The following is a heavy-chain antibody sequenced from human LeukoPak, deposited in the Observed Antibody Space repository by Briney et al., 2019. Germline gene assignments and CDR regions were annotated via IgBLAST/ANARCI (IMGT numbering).Heavy chain of an antibody. V-gene: IGHV3-48*02. J-gene: IGHJ6*02. CDR1: GFTFSSYS. D-gene: IGHD2-2*01. Sequence: GGSLRLSCAASGFTFSSYSMNWVRQAPGKGLEWVSYISSSSSTIYYADSVKGRFTISRDNAKNSLYLQMNSLRDEDTAVYYCARVFVVVVPAANYYYGLAVGAQGPTVTVSS. CDR2: ISSSSSTI. CDR3: ARVFVVVVPAANYYYGLAV.